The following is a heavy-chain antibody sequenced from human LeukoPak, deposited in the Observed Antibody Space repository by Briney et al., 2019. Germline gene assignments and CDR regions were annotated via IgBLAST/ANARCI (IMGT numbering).Heavy chain of an antibody. CDR2: ISWNSGSI. J-gene: IGHJ3*02. CDR3: AKALIAAAGDDAFDI. D-gene: IGHD6-13*01. CDR1: GFTFDDYA. Sequence: GGSLRLSCAASGFTFDDYAMHWVRQAPGRGLEWVSGISWNSGSIGYADSVKGRFTISRDNAKNSLYLQMNSLRAEDMALYYCAKALIAAAGDDAFDIWGQGTMVTVSS. V-gene: IGHV3-9*03.